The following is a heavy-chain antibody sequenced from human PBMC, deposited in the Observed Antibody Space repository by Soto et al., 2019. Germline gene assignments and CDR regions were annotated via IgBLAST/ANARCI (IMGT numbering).Heavy chain of an antibody. V-gene: IGHV4-39*01. CDR1: GGSINSSSYF. CDR3: ARHYSSGSRNWFDP. CDR2: IYYSGST. D-gene: IGHD6-19*01. Sequence: SETLSLTCSVSGGSINSSSYFWGWVRQPPGRGLEWIGSIYYSGSTYYNPSLRSRVTISVDTSKNQFSLKLSSVTAADTAVFYCARHYSSGSRNWFDPWGQGTLVTVPQ. J-gene: IGHJ5*02.